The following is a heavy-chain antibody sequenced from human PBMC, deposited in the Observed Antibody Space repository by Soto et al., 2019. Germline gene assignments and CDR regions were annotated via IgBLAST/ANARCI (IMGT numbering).Heavy chain of an antibody. J-gene: IGHJ4*02. D-gene: IGHD4-17*01. CDR2: TYYRSRWYN. V-gene: IGHV6-1*01. Sequence: SQTLSLTCAISGDSVSDNTAAWNWIRQSPSRGLEWLGRTYYRSRWYNDYAVSVGSRISINPDTSKNQFSLQLNSVTPEDTAVYYCARDGGIALTTFDYWGQGSLVTVSS. CDR3: ARDGGIALTTFDY. CDR1: GDSVSDNTAA.